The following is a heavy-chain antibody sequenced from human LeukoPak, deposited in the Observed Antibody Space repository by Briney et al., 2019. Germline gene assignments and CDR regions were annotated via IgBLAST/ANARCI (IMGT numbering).Heavy chain of an antibody. Sequence: PAETLRLSCAASGFTTSSYSMNWVRQAPGKGLEWVSSISYSGSYIYYADSVKGRFTISRDNAKNSLYLQMNSQRAEDTAVYYCARDRPRFIFGVVRTRRTNAFDIWGQGTMATVSS. D-gene: IGHD3-3*02. CDR2: ISYSGSYI. J-gene: IGHJ3*02. CDR1: GFTTSSYS. CDR3: ARDRPRFIFGVVRTRRTNAFDI. V-gene: IGHV3-21*01.